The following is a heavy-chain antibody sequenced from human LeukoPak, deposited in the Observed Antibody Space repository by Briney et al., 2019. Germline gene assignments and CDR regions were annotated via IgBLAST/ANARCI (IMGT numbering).Heavy chain of an antibody. D-gene: IGHD1-1*01. CDR3: ARDLGGPYNHFDY. Sequence: GGSLRLSCAASGFTFSSYSMNWVRQAPGKGLEWVSSISSSSSYIYYADSVKGRFTISRDNAKNSLYLQMNSLRAEDTAVYYCARDLGGPYNHFDYWGQGTLVTVSS. J-gene: IGHJ4*02. CDR2: ISSSSSYI. V-gene: IGHV3-21*01. CDR1: GFTFSSYS.